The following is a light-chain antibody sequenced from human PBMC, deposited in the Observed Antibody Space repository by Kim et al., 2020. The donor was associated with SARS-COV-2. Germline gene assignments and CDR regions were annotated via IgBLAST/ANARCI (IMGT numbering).Light chain of an antibody. CDR2: DAS. V-gene: IGKV3-15*01. Sequence: SPGERATLSCMASQSIRADLAWYQQKSGQAPRLLIYDASTRATGVPARFTGSGSGTDFTLTINGLQSEDFAMYYCQQYNYWPPWTFGQGTKVEIK. CDR1: QSIRAD. J-gene: IGKJ1*01. CDR3: QQYNYWPPWT.